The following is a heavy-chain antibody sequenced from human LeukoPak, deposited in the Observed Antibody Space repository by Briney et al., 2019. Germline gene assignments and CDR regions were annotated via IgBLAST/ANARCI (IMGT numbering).Heavy chain of an antibody. CDR3: ARARGRWHLLPLDF. D-gene: IGHD1-26*01. V-gene: IGHV3-30*04. Sequence: GGSLRLSCAASGFSFSNFAIHWVRQAPGKGLEWLAVISHDGTTKYYADSVKGRFTISRDNSNNSLSLQMNSLSAEDTAVYYCARARGRWHLLPLDFWGQGTLVTVSS. J-gene: IGHJ4*02. CDR1: GFSFSNFA. CDR2: ISHDGTTK.